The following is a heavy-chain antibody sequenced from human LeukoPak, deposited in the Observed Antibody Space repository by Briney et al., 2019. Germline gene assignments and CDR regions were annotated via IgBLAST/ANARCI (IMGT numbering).Heavy chain of an antibody. Sequence: SETLSPTCPVSGDSINNYYWSWIRQPAGKGLEWIGRIYTSGNTNYNPSLKSRVTISVDTSKNQFSLKLSSVTAADTAVYYCARVWLKYYFDYWGQGTLVTVSS. CDR3: ARVWLKYYFDY. J-gene: IGHJ4*02. CDR2: IYTSGNT. V-gene: IGHV4-4*07. D-gene: IGHD5-24*01. CDR1: GDSINNYY.